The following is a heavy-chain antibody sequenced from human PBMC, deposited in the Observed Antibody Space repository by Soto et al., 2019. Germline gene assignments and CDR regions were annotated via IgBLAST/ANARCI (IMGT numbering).Heavy chain of an antibody. V-gene: IGHV4-31*03. CDR3: ARVGRIAAAPSASYYYYYGMDV. D-gene: IGHD6-13*01. Sequence: QVQLQESGPGLVKPSQTLSLTCTVSGGSISSGGYYWSWIRQHPGKGLEWIGYIYYSGSTYYNPSLKSRVTISVDTSKTQFSLKLSSVTAADTAVYYCARVGRIAAAPSASYYYYYGMDVWGQGTTVTVSS. J-gene: IGHJ6*02. CDR1: GGSISSGGYY. CDR2: IYYSGST.